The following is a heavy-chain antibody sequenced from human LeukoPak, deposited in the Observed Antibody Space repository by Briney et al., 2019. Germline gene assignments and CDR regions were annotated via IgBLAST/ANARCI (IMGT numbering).Heavy chain of an antibody. CDR2: IYYSGST. CDR3: ASTPITYYYDSSGYYWFDY. CDR1: GGSISSYY. D-gene: IGHD3-22*01. Sequence: SEPLSLTCTVSGGSISSYYWSWIRQPPGKGLEWIGYIYYSGSTNYNPSLKSRVTISVDTSKNQFSLKLSSVTAADTAVYYCASTPITYYYDSSGYYWFDYWGQGTLVTVSS. V-gene: IGHV4-59*01. J-gene: IGHJ4*02.